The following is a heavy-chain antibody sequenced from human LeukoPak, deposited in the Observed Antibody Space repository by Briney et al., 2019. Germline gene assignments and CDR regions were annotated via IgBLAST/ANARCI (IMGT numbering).Heavy chain of an antibody. CDR3: ARDYSSSDDGMDV. Sequence: GGSLRLSCAASGFTFSSYSMNWVRQAPGKGLEWVSSISSSSSYIYYADSVKGRFTISRDNAKNSLYLQMSSLRAEDTAVYYCARDYSSSDDGMDVWGQGTTVTVSS. CDR2: ISSSSSYI. D-gene: IGHD6-13*01. CDR1: GFTFSSYS. V-gene: IGHV3-21*01. J-gene: IGHJ6*02.